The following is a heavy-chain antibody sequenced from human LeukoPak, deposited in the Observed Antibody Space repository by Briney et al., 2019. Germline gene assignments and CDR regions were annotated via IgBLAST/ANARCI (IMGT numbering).Heavy chain of an antibody. CDR2: MNPNSGNT. CDR3: ARGFRSGYYSNYYYMDV. CDR1: GYTFTSYD. Sequence: GASVKVSCKASGYTFTSYDINWVRQATGQGLEWMGWMNPNSGNTGYAQKFQGRATMTRNTSISTAYMELSSLRSEDTAVYYCARGFRSGYYSNYYYMDVWGKGTTVTISS. V-gene: IGHV1-8*01. D-gene: IGHD3-22*01. J-gene: IGHJ6*03.